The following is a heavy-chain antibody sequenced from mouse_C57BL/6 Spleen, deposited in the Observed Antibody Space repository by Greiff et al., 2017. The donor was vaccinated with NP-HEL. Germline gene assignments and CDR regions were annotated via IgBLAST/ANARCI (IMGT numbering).Heavy chain of an antibody. Sequence: VQLQQSGPELVKPGASVKISCKASGYSFTDYNMTWVKQSNGKSLEWIGVINPNSGTTSYNQKFKGKATLTVDQSSSTANMQLNMLTSEDSAVYYCASVGYDYDEAGFAYWGQGTLVTVSA. CDR1: GYSFTDYN. CDR3: ASVGYDYDEAGFAY. CDR2: INPNSGTT. J-gene: IGHJ3*01. V-gene: IGHV1-39*01. D-gene: IGHD2-4*01.